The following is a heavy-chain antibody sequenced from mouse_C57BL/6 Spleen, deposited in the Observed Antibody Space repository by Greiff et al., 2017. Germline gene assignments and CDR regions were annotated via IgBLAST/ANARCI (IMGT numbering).Heavy chain of an antibody. V-gene: IGHV1-82*01. J-gene: IGHJ4*01. CDR3: ARRHYDYDDAMDY. CDR1: GYAFSSSW. D-gene: IGHD2-4*01. CDR2: IYPGDGDT. Sequence: QVQLQQSGPELVKPGASVKISCKASGYAFSSSWMNWVKQRPGKGLEWIGRIYPGDGDTNYNGKFKGKATLTADKSSSTAYMQLSSLTSEDSAVYFCARRHYDYDDAMDYWGQGTSVTVSS.